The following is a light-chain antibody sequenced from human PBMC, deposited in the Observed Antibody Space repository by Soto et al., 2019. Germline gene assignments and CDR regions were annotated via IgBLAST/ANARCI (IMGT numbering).Light chain of an antibody. Sequence: QSVLTQPPSASGSPGQSVTISCTGTSSDVGNFNYVSWYQQHPGKAPKLMIYEVTKRPSGVPDRFSGSKSGNTASLTISGLQAEDEADYFCNSYAGSNILVFGGGTKLTVL. J-gene: IGLJ2*01. CDR2: EVT. V-gene: IGLV2-8*01. CDR3: NSYAGSNILV. CDR1: SSDVGNFNY.